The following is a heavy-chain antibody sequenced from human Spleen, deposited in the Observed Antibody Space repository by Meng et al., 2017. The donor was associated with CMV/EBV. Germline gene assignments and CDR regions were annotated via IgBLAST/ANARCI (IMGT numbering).Heavy chain of an antibody. Sequence: HLQEWAPGLLIHSATLTSTGTTTGGYTKIRLCSLIRQPAGRKLEWIGRVYINDNTNYNPSFRSRVIMSVDASNNQSSLKLTSVTAADTAVYYCATGSGDFDHWGQGTLVTVSS. J-gene: IGHJ4*02. D-gene: IGHD1-26*01. CDR1: GGYTKIRL. V-gene: IGHV4-4*07. CDR2: VYINDNT. CDR3: ATGSGDFDH.